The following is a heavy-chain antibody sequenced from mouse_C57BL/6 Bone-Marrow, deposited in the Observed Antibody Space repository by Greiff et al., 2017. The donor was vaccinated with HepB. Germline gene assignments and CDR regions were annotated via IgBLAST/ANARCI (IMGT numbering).Heavy chain of an antibody. CDR3: AYYYGSRAYYAMDY. J-gene: IGHJ4*01. CDR1: GYTFTDHT. V-gene: IGHV1-78*01. CDR2: IYPRDGST. Sequence: VMLVESDAELVKPGASVKISCKVSGYTFTDHTIHWMKQRPEQGLEWIGYIYPRDGSTKYNEKFKGKATLTADKSSSTAYMQLNSLTSEDSAVYFCAYYYGSRAYYAMDYWGQGTSVTVSS. D-gene: IGHD1-1*01.